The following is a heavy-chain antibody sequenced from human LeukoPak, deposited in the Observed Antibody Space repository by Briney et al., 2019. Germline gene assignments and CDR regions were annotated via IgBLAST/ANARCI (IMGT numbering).Heavy chain of an antibody. D-gene: IGHD3-22*01. V-gene: IGHV1-69*04. CDR1: GGTFSSYA. CDR3: ATYNVDYYDTSDGMDV. Sequence: SVKVSCKASGGTFSSYAISWVRQAPGQGLEWMGRIIPMLSITNYAQKLQGRVTITADKSTNTAYMELSSLRSEDTAVYYCATYNVDYYDTSDGMDVWGQGTTVTVSS. CDR2: IIPMLSIT. J-gene: IGHJ6*02.